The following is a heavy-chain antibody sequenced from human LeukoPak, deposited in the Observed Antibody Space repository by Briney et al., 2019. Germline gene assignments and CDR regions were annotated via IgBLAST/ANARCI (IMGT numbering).Heavy chain of an antibody. D-gene: IGHD3-10*01. CDR1: GGSISSYY. CDR3: ASMVRGVYYFDY. J-gene: IGHJ4*02. V-gene: IGHV4-59*01. Sequence: SETLSLTCTVSGGSISSYYWSWIRQPPGKGLEWIGYIYYSGSTNYNPSLKSRVTISVDTSKNQFSLKLSSVTAADTAVYYCASMVRGVYYFDYWGQGTLVTVSS. CDR2: IYYSGST.